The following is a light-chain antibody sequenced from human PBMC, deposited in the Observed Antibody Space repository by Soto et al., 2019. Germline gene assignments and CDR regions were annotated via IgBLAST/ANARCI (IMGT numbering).Light chain of an antibody. Sequence: EIVMTQSPGTLSVSPGERAALSCRASQSVSSNFAWYQQKPGQAPRLLIYDASTRAAGIPVRFSGSGSGTEFTLTISSLQSEDVAVYYCQQYNNWPYTFGLGTKLEIK. CDR1: QSVSSN. CDR3: QQYNNWPYT. V-gene: IGKV3-15*01. J-gene: IGKJ2*01. CDR2: DAS.